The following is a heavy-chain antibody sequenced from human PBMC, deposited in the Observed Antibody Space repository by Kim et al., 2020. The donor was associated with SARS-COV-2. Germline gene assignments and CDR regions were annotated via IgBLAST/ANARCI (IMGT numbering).Heavy chain of an antibody. J-gene: IGHJ4*02. CDR3: AKADCGGNCYLVDS. CDR1: GFTFHNYD. D-gene: IGHD2-21*01. CDR2: ISGDGSGT. V-gene: IGHV3-43*02. Sequence: GGSPRLSCAASGFTFHNYDMHWVRRAPGKGLEWVSLISGDGSGTQYGDSVKGRFTISRDNSKNSLYLQINSLRTEDTAFYYCAKADCGGNCYLVDSWGQGTLVTVSS.